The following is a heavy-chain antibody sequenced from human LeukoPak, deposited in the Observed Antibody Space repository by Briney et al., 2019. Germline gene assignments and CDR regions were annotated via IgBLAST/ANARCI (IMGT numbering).Heavy chain of an antibody. V-gene: IGHV3-23*01. D-gene: IGHD3-22*01. CDR2: INANGGST. Sequence: GGSLRLSCAASGFTVSSNYMSWVRQAPGKGLEWVSGINANGGSTYYADSVKGRFTISRDNSKNTLYLQMNSLRADDTAVYYCFYYYDSSGTNPRDFWGQGSLVTVSS. J-gene: IGHJ4*02. CDR3: FYYYDSSGTNPRDF. CDR1: GFTVSSNY.